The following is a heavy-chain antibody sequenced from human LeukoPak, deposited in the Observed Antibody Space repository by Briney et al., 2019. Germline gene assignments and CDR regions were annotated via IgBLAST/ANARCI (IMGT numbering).Heavy chain of an antibody. CDR1: GGSISSSVYY. J-gene: IGHJ4*02. D-gene: IGHD6-19*01. V-gene: IGHV4-39*07. CDR2: LYHSGTT. CDR3: ARTSSSGLVGGYYFDY. Sequence: SETLSLTCTVAGGSISSSVYYWGWMRQPPGKGLEWIGSLYHSGTTHYNPSLKSRVTLSIDTSKNQFSLKLSSVTAADTAVYYCARTSSSGLVGGYYFDYWGQGTLVTVSS.